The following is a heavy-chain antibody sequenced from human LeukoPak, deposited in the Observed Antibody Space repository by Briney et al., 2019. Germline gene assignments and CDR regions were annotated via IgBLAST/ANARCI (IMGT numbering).Heavy chain of an antibody. Sequence: PGGSLRLSCAASGFTFSSYGMHWVRQAPGKGLEWVAFIRYDGSNKYYADSVKGRFTISRDNFKNTLYLQMNSLRAEDTAVYYCAKDRGRYCSGGSCYTTHYFDDWGQGTLVTVFS. CDR1: GFTFSSYG. J-gene: IGHJ4*02. CDR3: AKDRGRYCSGGSCYTTHYFDD. CDR2: IRYDGSNK. D-gene: IGHD2-15*01. V-gene: IGHV3-30*02.